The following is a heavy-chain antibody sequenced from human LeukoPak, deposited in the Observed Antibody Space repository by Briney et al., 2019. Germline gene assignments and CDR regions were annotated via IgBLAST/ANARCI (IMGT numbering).Heavy chain of an antibody. CDR2: MSHDGSNK. D-gene: IGHD3-22*01. J-gene: IGHJ4*02. V-gene: IGHV3-30*18. Sequence: PGRSLRLSCAASGFTFSLYGMHWVRQAPGKGLEWVALMSHDGSNKFYAESVTDRFTISRDNYKNTLYLQMNSLRAEDTAVYYCAKGAKITMIVVVIGPFGYWGQGTLVTVSS. CDR3: AKGAKITMIVVVIGPFGY. CDR1: GFTFSLYG.